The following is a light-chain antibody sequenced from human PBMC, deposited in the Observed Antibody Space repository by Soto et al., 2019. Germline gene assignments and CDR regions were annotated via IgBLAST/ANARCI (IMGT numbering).Light chain of an antibody. J-gene: IGLJ1*01. CDR3: SSYTTRNTRKLV. V-gene: IGLV2-14*03. CDR2: DVS. Sequence: QSALTQPASVSGSPGQSITISCTGTSSDVGGYNYVSWYQHHPGKAPKLMIFDVSNRPSGVSNRFSGSKSGNTASLTISGLQPEDEADYYCSSYTTRNTRKLVFGTGTKVTVL. CDR1: SSDVGGYNY.